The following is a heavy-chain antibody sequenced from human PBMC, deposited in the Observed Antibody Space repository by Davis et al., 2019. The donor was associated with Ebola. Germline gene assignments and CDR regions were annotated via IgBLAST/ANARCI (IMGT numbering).Heavy chain of an antibody. CDR1: GFTFSSYG. CDR3: ARRRWAEYCSSTSCPPDAFDI. CDR2: IWYDGSNK. Sequence: GESLKISCAASGFTFSSYGMHWVRQAPGKGLEWVAVIWYDGSNKYYADSVKGRFTISRDNAKNSLYLQMNSLRAEDTAVYYCARRRWAEYCSSTSCPPDAFDIWGQGTMVTVSS. V-gene: IGHV3-33*03. J-gene: IGHJ3*02. D-gene: IGHD2-2*01.